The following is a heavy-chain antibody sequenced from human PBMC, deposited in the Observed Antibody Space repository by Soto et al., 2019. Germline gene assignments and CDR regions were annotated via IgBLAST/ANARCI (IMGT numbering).Heavy chain of an antibody. V-gene: IGHV3-48*03. CDR2: IDTSGVTI. CDR3: AGGQRGRRYTSGWSNRRSGWSRSSGWSNPYSYYHALDV. Sequence: GGSLRLSCAASGFTFSSYEMNWVRQAPGKGLEWVSYIDTSGVTIYYIDSVQGRFTISRDNGKNSLYLQMNSLRAEDTAIYYCAGGQRGRRYTSGWSNRRSGWSRSSGWSNPYSYYHALDVWGQGTTVTVSS. D-gene: IGHD6-19*01. CDR1: GFTFSSYE. J-gene: IGHJ6*02.